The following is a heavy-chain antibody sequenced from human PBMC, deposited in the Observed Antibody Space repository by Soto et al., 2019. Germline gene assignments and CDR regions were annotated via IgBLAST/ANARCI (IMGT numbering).Heavy chain of an antibody. J-gene: IGHJ6*02. CDR1: GGTFSSYA. D-gene: IGHD4-4*01. CDR2: TIPIFGTA. Sequence: QVQLVQSGAEVKKPGSSVTVSCKASGGTFSSYAISWVRQAPGQGLEWMGGTIPIFGTADYAQKFQGRVTITADESTSSAYMELSSLRSEDTAVYYFATHMTTVGYGYVMDVWGQGTTVTVSS. CDR3: ATHMTTVGYGYVMDV. V-gene: IGHV1-69*12.